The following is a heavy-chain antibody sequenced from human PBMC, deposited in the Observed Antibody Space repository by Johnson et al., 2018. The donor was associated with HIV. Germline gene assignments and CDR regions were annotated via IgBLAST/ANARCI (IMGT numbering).Heavy chain of an antibody. V-gene: IGHV3-9*01. D-gene: IGHD1-26*01. CDR1: GFTFSSYA. CDR3: ARDSDKWELRPGAFDI. J-gene: IGHJ3*02. Sequence: VQLVESGGGVVQPGRSLRLSCAASGFTFSSYAMHWVRQAPGKGLEWVSGISWNSGSIGYADSVKGRFTISRDNAKKSLYLQMNSLRAEDTALYYCARDSDKWELRPGAFDIWGQGTMVTVSS. CDR2: ISWNSGSI.